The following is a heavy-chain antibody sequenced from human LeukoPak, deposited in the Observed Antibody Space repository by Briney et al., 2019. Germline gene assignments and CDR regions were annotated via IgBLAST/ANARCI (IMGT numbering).Heavy chain of an antibody. Sequence: GRSLRLSCAASGFTFSSYSMHWVRQAPGKGLEWVAVISYDGSNKYYADSVKGRFTISRDNSKNTLYLQMNSLRAEDTAVYYCASSRDYAHDYWGQGTLVTVSS. CDR3: ASSRDYAHDY. V-gene: IGHV3-30*03. D-gene: IGHD4-17*01. CDR1: GFTFSSYS. CDR2: ISYDGSNK. J-gene: IGHJ4*02.